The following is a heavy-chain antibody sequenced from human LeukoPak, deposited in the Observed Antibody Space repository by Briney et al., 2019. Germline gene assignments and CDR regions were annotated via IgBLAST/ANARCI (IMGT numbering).Heavy chain of an antibody. CDR2: INPSGGST. CDR1: GYTFTSYY. CDR3: ARARGGSGWFILYFDY. J-gene: IGHJ4*02. D-gene: IGHD6-19*01. Sequence: ASVKVSCKASGYTFTSYYMHWVRQAPGQGLEWMGLINPSGGSTSYAQKFQGRVTMTRDTSTSTVYMELSSLRSEDTAVYYCARARGGSGWFILYFDYWGQGTLVTASS. V-gene: IGHV1-46*01.